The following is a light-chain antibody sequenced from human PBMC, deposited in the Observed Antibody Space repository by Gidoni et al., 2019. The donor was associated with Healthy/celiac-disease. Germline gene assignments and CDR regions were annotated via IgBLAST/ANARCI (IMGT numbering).Light chain of an antibody. CDR2: GAS. CDR1: QSVSSSY. Sequence: IVLPQSPGTLSLSPGERATPSCRASQSVSSSYLAWYQQKPGQAPRLLIYGASSRATGIPDRFSGSGSGTDFTLTISRLEPEDFAVYYCQQYGSSWYTFGQGTKLEIK. J-gene: IGKJ2*01. V-gene: IGKV3-20*01. CDR3: QQYGSSWYT.